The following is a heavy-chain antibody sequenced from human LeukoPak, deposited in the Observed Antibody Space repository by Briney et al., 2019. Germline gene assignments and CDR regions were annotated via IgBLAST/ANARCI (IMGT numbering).Heavy chain of an antibody. V-gene: IGHV3-23*01. Sequence: GASLTLSCEASGLILRGHAMSWVRQAPGKGLEWVSGIGDSGEIERYADSVKGRFTISRDNFRNTVYLEMRSLRPEDTTVYYCAKGYSSGWTPFDYWGQGTQVTVSS. CDR2: IGDSGEIE. D-gene: IGHD6-19*01. CDR3: AKGYSSGWTPFDY. J-gene: IGHJ4*02. CDR1: GLILRGHA.